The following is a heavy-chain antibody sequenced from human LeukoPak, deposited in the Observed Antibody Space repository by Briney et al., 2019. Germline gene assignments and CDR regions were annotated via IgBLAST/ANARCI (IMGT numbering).Heavy chain of an antibody. CDR3: ARQYNWNDGFTPGSRYYFDY. Sequence: GESLKISCKGSGYSFTSYWIGWVRQMPGKGLEWMGIIYPGDSDTRYSPSFQGQVTISADKSIGTAYLQWSSLKASDTAMYYCARQYNWNDGFTPGSRYYFDYWGQGTLVTVSS. CDR2: IYPGDSDT. J-gene: IGHJ4*02. V-gene: IGHV5-51*01. D-gene: IGHD1-1*01. CDR1: GYSFTSYW.